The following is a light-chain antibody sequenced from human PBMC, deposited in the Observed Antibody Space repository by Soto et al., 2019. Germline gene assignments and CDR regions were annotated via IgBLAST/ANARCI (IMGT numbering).Light chain of an antibody. CDR3: QQYGSSWT. CDR1: QTVSSN. J-gene: IGKJ1*01. CDR2: GAS. V-gene: IGKV3-20*01. Sequence: EVGLTQSPGTLSLHQGERDTLSCRASQTVSSNLAWYQQKPGQAPRLLIYGASSRATGIPDRFSGSGSGTDFTLTISRLEAEDFAVYYCQQYGSSWTFGQGTKVDIK.